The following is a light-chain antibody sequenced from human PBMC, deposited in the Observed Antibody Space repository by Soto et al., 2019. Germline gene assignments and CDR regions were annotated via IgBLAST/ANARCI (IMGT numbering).Light chain of an antibody. V-gene: IGKV1-9*01. Sequence: DIQLTQSPSFLSASVGDRVTITCRASHALSSDLACYQQKPGKPPKLLIYGSSTLQSDVPSRFSGSGSGTEFTLTVSSLQSEDSATYYCQQFNDYPLTFGGGTKVEIK. CDR2: GSS. CDR1: HALSSD. CDR3: QQFNDYPLT. J-gene: IGKJ4*01.